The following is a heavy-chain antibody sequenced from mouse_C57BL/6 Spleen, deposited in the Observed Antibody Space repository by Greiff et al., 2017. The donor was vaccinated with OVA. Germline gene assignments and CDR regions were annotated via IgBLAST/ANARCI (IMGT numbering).Heavy chain of an antibody. D-gene: IGHD2-4*01. CDR2: ISSGSSTI. V-gene: IGHV5-17*01. CDR3: AIIYYDYDGGYFDV. CDR1: GFTFSDYG. J-gene: IGHJ1*03. Sequence: EVQVVESGGGLVKPGGSLKLSCAASGFTFSDYGMHWVRQAPEKGLEWVAYISSGSSTIYYADTVKGRFTISRDNAKNTLFLQMTSLRSEDTAMYYCAIIYYDYDGGYFDVWGTGTTVTVSS.